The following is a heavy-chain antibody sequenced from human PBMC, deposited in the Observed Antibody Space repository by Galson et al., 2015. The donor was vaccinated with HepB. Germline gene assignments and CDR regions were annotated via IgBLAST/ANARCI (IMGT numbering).Heavy chain of an antibody. CDR1: GYTFTSYG. V-gene: IGHV1-18*04. D-gene: IGHD3-22*01. Sequence: SVKVSCKASGYTFTSYGISWVRQAPGQGLEWMGWISAYNGNTNYAQKLQGRVTMTTDTSTSTAYMELRSLRSDDTAVYYCARDPYYYDSSGYSKLDYWGQGTLVTVSS. CDR2: ISAYNGNT. J-gene: IGHJ4*02. CDR3: ARDPYYYDSSGYSKLDY.